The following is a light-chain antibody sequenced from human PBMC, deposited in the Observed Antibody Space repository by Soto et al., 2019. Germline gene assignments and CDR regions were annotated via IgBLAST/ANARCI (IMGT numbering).Light chain of an antibody. V-gene: IGKV3-20*01. CDR1: QSVSSRN. CDR3: QQYDTSPWT. CDR2: GAS. J-gene: IGKJ1*01. Sequence: DIVLTQSPGTLSLSPGERATLSCRASQSVSSRNLAWYQQKPGQAPRLLIYGASSRATGIPDRFSASGSGTDFTLTISRLEPEDFAVYYCQQYDTSPWTFGHGTMVDIK.